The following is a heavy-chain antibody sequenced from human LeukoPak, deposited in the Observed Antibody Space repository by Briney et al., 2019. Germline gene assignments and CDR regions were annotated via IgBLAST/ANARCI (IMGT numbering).Heavy chain of an antibody. CDR2: VNRDGSET. Sequence: PGGSLRLSCAASGFALSSHWMTWVRQVPGRGPEWVANVNRDGSETYYLDSVKGRFTISKDNAKNSLYLQMNSLRAEDTAVYYCARDPPYYYDSSGYFGAFDIWGQGTMVTVSS. D-gene: IGHD3-22*01. CDR1: GFALSSHW. CDR3: ARDPPYYYDSSGYFGAFDI. J-gene: IGHJ3*02. V-gene: IGHV3-7*01.